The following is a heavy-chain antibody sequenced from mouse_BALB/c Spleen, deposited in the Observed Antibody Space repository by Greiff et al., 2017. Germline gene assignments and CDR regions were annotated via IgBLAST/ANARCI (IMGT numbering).Heavy chain of an antibody. D-gene: IGHD2-14*01. CDR2: IYPSDSYT. V-gene: IGHV1-69*02. CDR3: TSGYDTLYYAMDY. J-gene: IGHJ4*01. CDR1: GYTFTSYW. Sequence: VQLQQPGAELVRPGASVKLSCKASGYTFTSYWINWVKQRPGQGLEWIGNIYPSDSYTNYNQKFKDKATLTVDKSSSTAYMQLSSPTSEDSAVYYCTSGYDTLYYAMDYWGQGTSVTVAS.